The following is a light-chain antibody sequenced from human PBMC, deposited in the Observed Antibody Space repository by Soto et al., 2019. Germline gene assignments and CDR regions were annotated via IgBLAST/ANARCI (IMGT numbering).Light chain of an antibody. V-gene: IGLV2-23*01. Sequence: QSALTQTASVSGSPGQSITISCTGTSSDVGSYNFVSWYQQHPGKAPKLMIYEGSKRPSGVSNRFSGSKSGNTASLTISGLQAEDEADYYCCSYASSSGTVVFGGGTKLTVL. CDR1: SSDVGSYNF. CDR2: EGS. J-gene: IGLJ2*01. CDR3: CSYASSSGTVV.